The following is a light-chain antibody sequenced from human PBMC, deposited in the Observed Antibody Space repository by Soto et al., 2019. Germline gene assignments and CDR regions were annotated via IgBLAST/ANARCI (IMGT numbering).Light chain of an antibody. CDR3: MQGTHGPHT. CDR2: QVS. V-gene: IGKV2-30*02. CDR1: QSLVHNNGNTY. Sequence: DVVMTQSPLSLPVTLGQPASISCRSSQSLVHNNGNTYLAWFQQRPGQSPRRLIYQVSNRDSGVPDRFSGSESGTDFTLKISRVEAEDFGVYHCMQGTHGPHTFGQGTKLEIK. J-gene: IGKJ2*01.